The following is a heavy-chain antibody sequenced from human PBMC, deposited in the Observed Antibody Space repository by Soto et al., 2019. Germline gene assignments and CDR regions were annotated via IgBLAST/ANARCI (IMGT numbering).Heavy chain of an antibody. CDR1: GGSITNYY. CDR2: IQYSGYS. Sequence: QVQLQESGPGLVKPSETLSLTCTVSGGSITNYYCSWFRQPPGKGLEWIGYIQYSGYSAYNLPRNRRVTMSMDTSKTQLALMLESVTATDTAVYYCASHGFGSLHGLVDVWAQGTTVIVSS. CDR3: ASHGFGSLHGLVDV. V-gene: IGHV4-59*08. D-gene: IGHD3-10*01. J-gene: IGHJ6*02.